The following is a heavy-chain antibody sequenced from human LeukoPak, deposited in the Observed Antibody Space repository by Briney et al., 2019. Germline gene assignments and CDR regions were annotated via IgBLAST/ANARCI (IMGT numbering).Heavy chain of an antibody. CDR1: GFTFSSYT. V-gene: IGHV3-23*01. D-gene: IGHD2-21*01. J-gene: IGHJ4*02. CDR2: ISDSGGNT. Sequence: GGSLRLSCAASGFTFSSYTMSWVRQAPGKGLEWVSSISDSGGNTHYAHSVRGRFTISRDNSKNTLYLQMNSLRAEDTALYYCAKKIPFDSWGQGTLVTVSS. CDR3: AKKIPFDS.